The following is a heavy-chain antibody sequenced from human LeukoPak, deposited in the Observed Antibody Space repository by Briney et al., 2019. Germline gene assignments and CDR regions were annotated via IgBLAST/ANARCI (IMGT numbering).Heavy chain of an antibody. CDR1: GGSFSGYY. CDR3: AREGRRYQVATIFEPVRRHNWFDP. V-gene: IGHV4-34*01. CDR2: INHSGST. D-gene: IGHD5-12*01. Sequence: PSETLSLTCAVYGGSFSGYYWSWLRQPPGKGLEWLGEINHSGSTNYNPSLKSRVTISVDTSKNQFSLKLSSVTAADTAVYYCAREGRRYQVATIFEPVRRHNWFDPWGQGTLVTVSS. J-gene: IGHJ5*02.